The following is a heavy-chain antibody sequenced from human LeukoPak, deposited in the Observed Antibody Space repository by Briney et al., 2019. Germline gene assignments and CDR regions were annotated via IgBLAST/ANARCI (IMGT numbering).Heavy chain of an antibody. V-gene: IGHV4-4*07. Sequence: SETLSLTCTVSGGSLRSYYWNWIRQPAGKELECIGRIYPSGSTNYNPSLKSRVTMSVDTSKNQFSLKLSSVTAADTAVYYCASSNSGSQYNWFDPWGQGTLVTVSS. CDR2: IYPSGST. CDR1: GGSLRSYY. J-gene: IGHJ5*02. D-gene: IGHD6-19*01. CDR3: ASSNSGSQYNWFDP.